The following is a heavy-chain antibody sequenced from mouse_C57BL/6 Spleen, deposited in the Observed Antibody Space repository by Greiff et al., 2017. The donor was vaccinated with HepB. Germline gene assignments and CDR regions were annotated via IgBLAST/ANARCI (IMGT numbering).Heavy chain of an antibody. CDR2: ILPGSGST. Sequence: QVQLQQSGAELMKPGASVKLSCKATGYTFTGYWIEWVKQRPGHGLEWIGEILPGSGSTNYNEKFKGKATFTAETSSNTAYMQLSSLTTEDSAIYYGARWRRKDYGSSYWYFDVWGTGTTVTVSS. D-gene: IGHD1-1*01. CDR3: ARWRRKDYGSSYWYFDV. J-gene: IGHJ1*03. CDR1: GYTFTGYW. V-gene: IGHV1-9*01.